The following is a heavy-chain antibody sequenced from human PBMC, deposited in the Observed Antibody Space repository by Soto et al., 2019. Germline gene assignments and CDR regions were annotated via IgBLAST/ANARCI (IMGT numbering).Heavy chain of an antibody. J-gene: IGHJ4*02. CDR3: ARDLESYYDFWSGYYGPRDY. CDR1: GFTFSSFA. V-gene: IGHV3-23*01. CDR2: VSLTGDNT. Sequence: GSLRLSCAAAGFTFSSFAMSWVRQAPGKGLEWVSTVSLTGDNTYYADSAKGRFTISRDNSKNTLYLQMNSLRAEDTAVYYCARDLESYYDFWSGYYGPRDYWGQGTLVTVSS. D-gene: IGHD3-3*01.